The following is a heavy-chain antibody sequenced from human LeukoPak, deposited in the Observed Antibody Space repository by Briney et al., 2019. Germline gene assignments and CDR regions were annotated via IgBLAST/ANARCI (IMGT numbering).Heavy chain of an antibody. D-gene: IGHD1-7*01. CDR3: ARTKVGWNSNWFDP. CDR1: GGSISSSSYY. Sequence: SETLSLTCTVSGGSISSSSYYWGWIRQPPGKGLEWIGSIYYSGSTYYNPSLKSRVTISVDTSKNQFSLKLSSVTAADTAVYYCARTKVGWNSNWFDPWGQGTLVTVSS. V-gene: IGHV4-39*01. CDR2: IYYSGST. J-gene: IGHJ5*02.